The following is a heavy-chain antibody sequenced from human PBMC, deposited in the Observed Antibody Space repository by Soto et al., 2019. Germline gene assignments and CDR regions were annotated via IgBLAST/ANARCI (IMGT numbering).Heavy chain of an antibody. CDR3: TRELAAAGSFDY. Sequence: GSLRLSCAASGFPFSRYEMNWVRQAPGKGLEWISYISTSGSTIYYADSVKGRFTISRDNAKNSLYLQMNSLRAEDTAVYYCTRELAAAGSFDYWGQGTLVPV. D-gene: IGHD6-13*01. V-gene: IGHV3-48*03. CDR1: GFPFSRYE. CDR2: ISTSGSTI. J-gene: IGHJ4*02.